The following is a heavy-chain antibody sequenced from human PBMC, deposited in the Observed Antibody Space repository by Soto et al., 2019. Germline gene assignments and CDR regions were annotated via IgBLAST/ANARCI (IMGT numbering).Heavy chain of an antibody. CDR2: IHHSGTT. CDR3: ARVRQYCSGTSCYLDP. V-gene: IGHV4-4*02. J-gene: IGHJ5*02. Sequence: SETLSLTCAFSGGSIISSNWWHWVRQPPGKGLEWIGEIHHSGTTNYNPSLKSRVTISVDKSKNQFSLKLNSVTAADTAVYYCARVRQYCSGTSCYLDPWGQGTLVTVSS. CDR1: GGSIISSNW. D-gene: IGHD2-2*01.